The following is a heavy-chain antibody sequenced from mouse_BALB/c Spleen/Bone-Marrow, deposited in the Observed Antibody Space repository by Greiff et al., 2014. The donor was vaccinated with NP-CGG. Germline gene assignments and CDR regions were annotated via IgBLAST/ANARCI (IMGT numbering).Heavy chain of an antibody. V-gene: IGHV14-3*02. CDR1: GFNIKDTY. CDR2: IDPANGNT. J-gene: IGHJ3*01. Sequence: VHVKQSGAELVKPGASVKLSCTASGFNIKDTYMHWVKQRPEQGLEWIGRIDPANGNTKYDPKFQGKATITADTSSNTAYLQLSSLTSEGTAVYYCAPYYYGSSQFAYWGQGTLVTVSA. CDR3: APYYYGSSQFAY. D-gene: IGHD1-1*01.